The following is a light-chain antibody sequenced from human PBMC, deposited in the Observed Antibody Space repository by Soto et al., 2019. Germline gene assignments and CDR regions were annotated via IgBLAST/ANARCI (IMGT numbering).Light chain of an antibody. CDR2: SNN. V-gene: IGLV1-44*01. CDR3: ALWDDTVNSEV. Sequence: QSVLTKPHSASGSPGQRVTISCSGSSSNIGSNTVNWYQQLPGTAPKLLIYSNNQRPSGVPDRFSGSKSGTSASLAISGLQSEDEADYYCALWDDTVNSEVFGPGIQGTV. CDR1: SSNIGSNT. J-gene: IGLJ1*01.